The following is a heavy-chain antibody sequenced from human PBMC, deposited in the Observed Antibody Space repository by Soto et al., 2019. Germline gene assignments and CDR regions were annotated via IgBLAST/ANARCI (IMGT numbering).Heavy chain of an antibody. CDR1: GFTFSSYA. CDR3: AKYSLNYYDSSGYYSAPYYYGMDV. V-gene: IGHV3-23*01. J-gene: IGHJ6*02. D-gene: IGHD3-22*01. Sequence: PGGSLRLSCAASGFTFSSYAMSWVRQAPGKGLEWVSAISGSGGSTYYADSVKGRFTISRDNSKNTLYLQMNSLRAEDTAVYYCAKYSLNYYDSSGYYSAPYYYGMDVWGQGTTVTVSS. CDR2: ISGSGGST.